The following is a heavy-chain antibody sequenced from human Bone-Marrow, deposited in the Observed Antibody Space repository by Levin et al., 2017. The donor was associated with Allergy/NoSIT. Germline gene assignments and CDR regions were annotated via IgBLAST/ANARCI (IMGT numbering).Heavy chain of an antibody. Sequence: PGGSLRLSCAASGFTFSDYAMHWVRQAPGKGLEWVALMSHDGSQKYFGDSVKGRITIFRDNSKNILYLQSNSLRPEDTAVYYCARYHHTWSGYYASRGYFDYWGQGALVTVSS. V-gene: IGHV3-30*03. CDR2: MSHDGSQK. CDR3: ARYHHTWSGYYASRGYFDY. CDR1: GFTFSDYA. D-gene: IGHD3-3*01. J-gene: IGHJ4*02.